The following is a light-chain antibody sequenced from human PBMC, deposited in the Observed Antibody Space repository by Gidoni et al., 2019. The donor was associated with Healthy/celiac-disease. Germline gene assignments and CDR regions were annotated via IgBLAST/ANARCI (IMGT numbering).Light chain of an antibody. CDR3: QQYNSYPYT. CDR2: AAS. V-gene: IGKV1-16*02. Sequence: DIQITPPPSSLSASVADRVTITCRMSQGISNYLCWFQQKPEKATTSLIYAASSLQSGVPTKCSGSGAGTDFTITISILQPEDFATYYYQQYNSYPYTFGQGTKLEIK. J-gene: IGKJ2*01. CDR1: QGISNY.